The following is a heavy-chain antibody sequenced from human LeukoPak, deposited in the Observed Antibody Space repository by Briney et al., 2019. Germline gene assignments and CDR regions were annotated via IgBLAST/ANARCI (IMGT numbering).Heavy chain of an antibody. CDR2: ISYDGSNK. D-gene: IGHD4-17*01. V-gene: IGHV3-30*18. CDR3: AKPILPRDYGLDY. CDR1: GFTFSSYG. J-gene: IGHJ4*02. Sequence: PGGSLRLSCAASGFTFSSYGMHWVRQAPGKGLEWVAVISYDGSNKYYADSVKGQFTISRDNSKNTLYLQMNSLRAEDTAVYYCAKPILPRDYGLDYWGQGTLVTVSS.